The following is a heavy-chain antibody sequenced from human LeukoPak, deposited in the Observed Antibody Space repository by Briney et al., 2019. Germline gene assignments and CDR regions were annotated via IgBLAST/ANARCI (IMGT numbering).Heavy chain of an antibody. CDR2: ISYDVSNK. CDR3: AKGSSWYGGEYFQH. J-gene: IGHJ1*01. D-gene: IGHD6-13*01. Sequence: PGGSLRLSCAASGFTFSSYGMHWVRQAPGKGLEWVAVISYDVSNKYYADSVKGRFTISRDNSKNTLYLQMNSLRAEDTAVYYCAKGSSWYGGEYFQHWGQGTLVTVSS. V-gene: IGHV3-30*18. CDR1: GFTFSSYG.